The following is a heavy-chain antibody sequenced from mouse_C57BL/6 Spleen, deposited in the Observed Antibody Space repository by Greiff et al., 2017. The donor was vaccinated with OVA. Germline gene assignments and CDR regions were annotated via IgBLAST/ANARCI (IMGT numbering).Heavy chain of an antibody. V-gene: IGHV5-4*01. CDR3: ARGDWIDY. CDR2: ISDGGSYT. CDR1: GFTFSSYA. D-gene: IGHD3-3*01. Sequence: EVQLQESGGGLVKPGGSLKLSCAASGFTFSSYAMSWVRQTPEKRLEWVATISDGGSYTYYPDNVKGRFTISRDNAKNNLYLQMSHLKSEDTAMYYCARGDWIDYWGQGTTLTVSS. J-gene: IGHJ2*01.